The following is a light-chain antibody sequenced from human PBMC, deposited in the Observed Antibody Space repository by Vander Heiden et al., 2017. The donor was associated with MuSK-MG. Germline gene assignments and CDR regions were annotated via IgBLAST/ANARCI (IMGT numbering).Light chain of an antibody. Sequence: QSAQTQPASVYASSGQSITISCTGTSNDVGGWKYVSWYQQHPCKAPKLILFEVSNRPSGISSRFSGSKSGNTASLTISGLQPEDESDYYCSAFTNADTVLFGGGTKVTVL. CDR1: SNDVGGWKY. J-gene: IGLJ2*01. CDR2: EVS. V-gene: IGLV2-14*01. CDR3: SAFTNADTVL.